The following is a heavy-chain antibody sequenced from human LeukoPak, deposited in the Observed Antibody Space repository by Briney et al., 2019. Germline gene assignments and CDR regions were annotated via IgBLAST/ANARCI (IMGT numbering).Heavy chain of an antibody. CDR2: ISAYNGNT. D-gene: IGHD3-10*01. Sequence: ASVKVSCKASGYTFTSYDINWVRQAPGQGLEWMGWISAYNGNTNYAQKLQGRVTMTTDTSTSTAYMELRSLRSDDTAVYYCARPYGSGSYYSQSYGMDVWGQGTTVTVSS. CDR3: ARPYGSGSYYSQSYGMDV. CDR1: GYTFTSYD. V-gene: IGHV1-18*01. J-gene: IGHJ6*02.